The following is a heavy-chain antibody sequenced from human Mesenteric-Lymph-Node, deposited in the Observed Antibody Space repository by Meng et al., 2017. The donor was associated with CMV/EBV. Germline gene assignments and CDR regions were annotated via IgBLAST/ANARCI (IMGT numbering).Heavy chain of an antibody. CDR2: MSYDGSGE. CDR1: GFTFSNYA. V-gene: IGHV3-30*04. CDR3: AKSPRYCYGGDCYGTDLLLDY. J-gene: IGHJ4*02. Sequence: GESLKISCAASGFTFSNYAMHWVRQAPGKGLEWVAVMSYDGSGEYSADSVKGRFTISRDNSKSTLYLQMNSLRAEDTAVYYCAKSPRYCYGGDCYGTDLLLDYWGQGTLVTVSS. D-gene: IGHD2-15*01.